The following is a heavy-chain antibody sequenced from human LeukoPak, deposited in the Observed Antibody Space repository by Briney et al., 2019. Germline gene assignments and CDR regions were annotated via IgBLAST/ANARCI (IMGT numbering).Heavy chain of an antibody. CDR2: IYSGGST. J-gene: IGHJ4*02. D-gene: IGHD3-10*01. V-gene: IGHV3-53*01. Sequence: GGSLRLSCAASGITVSSNYMSWVRQAPGKGLEWVSVIYSGGSTYYADSVKGRFTISRDNSKNTLYLQMNSLRAEDTAVYYCARTFPGGSGYLRYWGQGTLVTVSS. CDR1: GITVSSNY. CDR3: ARTFPGGSGYLRY.